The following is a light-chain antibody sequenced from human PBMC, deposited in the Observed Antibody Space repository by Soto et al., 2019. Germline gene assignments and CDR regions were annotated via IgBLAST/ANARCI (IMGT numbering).Light chain of an antibody. CDR1: QDITNY. CDR3: QQSYTTPLT. J-gene: IGKJ4*01. Sequence: DIQMTQSPSSLSASVGDRVSITCRSSQDITNYLNWYRQTPGKAPDLLIYGASSLRSGVPSRFSGSGSGTDFTLTISSVQPEEFATYYCQQSYTTPLTFGGGTKVEIK. CDR2: GAS. V-gene: IGKV1-39*01.